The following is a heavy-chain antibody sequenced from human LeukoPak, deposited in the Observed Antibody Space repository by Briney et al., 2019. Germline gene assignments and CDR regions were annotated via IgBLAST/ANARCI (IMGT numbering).Heavy chain of an antibody. CDR3: AKDGVVYYYDSSGYYYFDY. D-gene: IGHD3-22*01. J-gene: IGHJ4*02. V-gene: IGHV3-30*18. Sequence: QTGGSLRLSCAASGFTFSSYGMHWVRQAPGKGLEWVAVISYDGSNKYYADSVKGRFTISRDNPKNTLYLQMNSLRAEDTAVYYCAKDGVVYYYDSSGYYYFDYWGQGTLVTVSS. CDR2: ISYDGSNK. CDR1: GFTFSSYG.